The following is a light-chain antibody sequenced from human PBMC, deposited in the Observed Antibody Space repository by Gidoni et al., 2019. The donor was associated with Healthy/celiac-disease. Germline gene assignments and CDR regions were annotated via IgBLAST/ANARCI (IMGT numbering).Light chain of an antibody. CDR3: MQRIEFPLT. Sequence: DIVMTQTPLSLPVTPGEPASISCRSSQSLLDSDDGNTYLGWYLQKPGQSPQLLIYTLSYRASGVPDRFSGSGSGTEDVGVYYCMQRIEFPLTFGGGTKVEIK. CDR1: QSLLDSDDGNTY. CDR2: TLS. J-gene: IGKJ4*01. V-gene: IGKV2-40*01.